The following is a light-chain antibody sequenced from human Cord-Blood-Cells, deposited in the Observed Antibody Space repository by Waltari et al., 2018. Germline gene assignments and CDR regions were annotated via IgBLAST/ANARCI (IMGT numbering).Light chain of an antibody. Sequence: QSALTQPPSVSGSPGQSLTIPCTGTSSVVWRYNLVSSYQQHPGKAPKLMIYEGSKRPSGVSNRFSGSKSGNTASLTISGLQAEDEADYYCCSYAGSSTFEVFGGGTTLTVL. CDR3: CSYAGSSTFEV. V-gene: IGLV2-23*03. J-gene: IGLJ2*01. CDR2: EGS. CDR1: SSVVWRYNL.